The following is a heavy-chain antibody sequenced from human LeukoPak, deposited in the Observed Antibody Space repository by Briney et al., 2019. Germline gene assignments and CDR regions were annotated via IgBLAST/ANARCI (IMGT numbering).Heavy chain of an antibody. J-gene: IGHJ4*02. CDR2: IRHDGSDK. Sequence: GGSLRLSCVASGFAFSIYGMHWVRQTPGKGLEGVAFIRHDGSDKYYADSVKGRFTISRDNSKNTVYVQMNSLRAEDMAVYYCAKDSGFAGMRYYYFDYWGQGTLVSVSS. CDR1: GFAFSIYG. V-gene: IGHV3-30*02. D-gene: IGHD2-8*01. CDR3: AKDSGFAGMRYYYFDY.